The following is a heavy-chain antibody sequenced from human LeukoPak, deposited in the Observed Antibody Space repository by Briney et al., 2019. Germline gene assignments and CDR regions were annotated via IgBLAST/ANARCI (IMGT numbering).Heavy chain of an antibody. V-gene: IGHV1-46*01. Sequence: GASVKVSCKASRYTFTSYYMHWLRQAPGQGLEWMGIINPSGGSTSYAQKFQGRVTMTRDTSTSTVYMELSSLRSEDTAVYYCARTAWDCSSTSCYFDYWGQGTLVTVSS. J-gene: IGHJ4*02. D-gene: IGHD2-2*01. CDR2: INPSGGST. CDR1: RYTFTSYY. CDR3: ARTAWDCSSTSCYFDY.